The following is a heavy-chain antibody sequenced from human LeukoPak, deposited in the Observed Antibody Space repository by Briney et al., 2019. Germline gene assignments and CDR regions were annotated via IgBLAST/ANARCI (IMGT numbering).Heavy chain of an antibody. CDR3: ARLSYDFWSGVWEGYYMDV. Sequence: GGSLRLSCAASGFTFNSYWMTWVRQAPGKGLEWVANIREDGSEKYYVDSVKGRFTISRDNAKNSLYLQVNSLRAEDTAVYYCARLSYDFWSGVWEGYYMDVWGKGTTVTVSS. D-gene: IGHD3-3*01. V-gene: IGHV3-7*01. CDR1: GFTFNSYW. J-gene: IGHJ6*03. CDR2: IREDGSEK.